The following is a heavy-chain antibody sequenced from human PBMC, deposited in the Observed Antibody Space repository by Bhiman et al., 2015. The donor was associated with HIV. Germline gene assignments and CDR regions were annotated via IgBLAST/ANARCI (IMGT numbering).Heavy chain of an antibody. J-gene: IGHJ4*02. CDR1: GFSFSACG. Sequence: QVQLVESGGGVVQPGGSLRLSCAASGFSFSACGMHWVRQAPGRGLEWVAIVWSGGLNKYYADSVKGRFTISRDNSKNTVYLQMNSLRPEDTGVYYCAKEPASGWFIDFWGQGTLVTVSS. D-gene: IGHD6-19*01. V-gene: IGHV3-30*02. CDR3: AKEPASGWFIDF. CDR2: VWSGGLNK.